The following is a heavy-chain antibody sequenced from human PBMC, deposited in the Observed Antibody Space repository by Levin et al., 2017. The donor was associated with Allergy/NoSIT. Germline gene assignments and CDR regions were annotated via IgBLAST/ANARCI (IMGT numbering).Heavy chain of an antibody. CDR3: ARGYCSADSCDYAMDV. V-gene: IGHV1-18*01. CDR2: ISIYNGRT. D-gene: IGHD2-15*01. Sequence: ASVKVSCKSPGDSFANYGIRWVRQAPGQGLEWMGWISIYNGRTKYAQKLQGRVTMTADTSTSTAYMELTSLRSDDTALYYCARGYCSADSCDYAMDVWGQGTPVTVSS. J-gene: IGHJ6*01. CDR1: GDSFANYG.